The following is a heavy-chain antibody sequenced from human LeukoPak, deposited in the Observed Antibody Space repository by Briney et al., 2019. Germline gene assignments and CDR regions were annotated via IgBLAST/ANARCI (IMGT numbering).Heavy chain of an antibody. V-gene: IGHV3-23*01. D-gene: IGHD5-24*01. Sequence: PGGSLRLSCAASGFTFSSYAMSWVRQAPGKGLEWVSAISGSGGSTYYADSVKGRFTISRDNSKNTLYLQMNSLRADDTAVYYCARDLRDGYNAFDYWGQGTLVTVSS. J-gene: IGHJ4*02. CDR2: ISGSGGST. CDR3: ARDLRDGYNAFDY. CDR1: GFTFSSYA.